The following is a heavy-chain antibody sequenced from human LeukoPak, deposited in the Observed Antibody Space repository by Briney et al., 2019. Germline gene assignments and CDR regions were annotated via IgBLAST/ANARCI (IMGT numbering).Heavy chain of an antibody. V-gene: IGHV4-39*01. CDR3: ARRIAVAEHFDY. CDR2: IYYSGST. Sequence: PSETLSLTCTVSGGSISSSSYYWGWIRQPPGKGLEWIGSIYYSGSTYYNPSLKSRVTISVDTSKNQFSLKLSSVTDADTAVYYCARRIAVAEHFDYWGQGTLVTVSS. D-gene: IGHD6-19*01. J-gene: IGHJ4*02. CDR1: GGSISSSSYY.